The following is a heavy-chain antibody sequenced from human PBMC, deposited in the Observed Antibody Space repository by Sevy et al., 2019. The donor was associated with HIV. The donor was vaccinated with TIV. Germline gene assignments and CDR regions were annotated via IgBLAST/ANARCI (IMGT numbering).Heavy chain of an antibody. V-gene: IGHV4-39*01. CDR3: ASQRGPSVPDAHDS. Sequence: SETLSLSCSVSGGSVSNSRHYWAWIRQPPGKALEWIGNIYYTGDTHYKPSLKSRVTISVDTSKNEFSLKLASVTASETAFYYWASQRGPSVPDAHDSWGQGTLVTVSS. CDR1: GGSVSNSRHY. J-gene: IGHJ4*03. CDR2: IYYTGDT. D-gene: IGHD2-2*01.